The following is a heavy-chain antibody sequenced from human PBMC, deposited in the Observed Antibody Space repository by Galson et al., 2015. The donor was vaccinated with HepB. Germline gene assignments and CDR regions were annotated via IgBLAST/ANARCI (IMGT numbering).Heavy chain of an antibody. D-gene: IGHD2-15*01. J-gene: IGHJ6*03. CDR1: GGSFSGYY. CDR3: VSMVAAREGYYYYYMDV. V-gene: IGHV4-34*01. CDR2: INHSGST. Sequence: SETLSLTCAVYGGSFSGYYWSWIRQPPGKGLEWIGEINHSGSTNYNPSLKSRVTISVDTSKNQFSLKLSSVTAADTAVYYCVSMVAAREGYYYYYMDVWGKGTTVTVSS.